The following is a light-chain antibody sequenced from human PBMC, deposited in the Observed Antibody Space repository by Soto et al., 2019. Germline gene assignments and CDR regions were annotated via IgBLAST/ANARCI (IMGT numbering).Light chain of an antibody. CDR1: QDIGTK. Sequence: EIVMTQSPAILSVSPGERGTLSCRASQDIGTKLAWYQQKPGQAPSLLMYDVSTRASAAPARFSGSGSGTDFTLTISSLQSEDFAVYYCQQYYKWPLTFGGGTKVDIK. CDR2: DVS. V-gene: IGKV3-15*01. CDR3: QQYYKWPLT. J-gene: IGKJ4*01.